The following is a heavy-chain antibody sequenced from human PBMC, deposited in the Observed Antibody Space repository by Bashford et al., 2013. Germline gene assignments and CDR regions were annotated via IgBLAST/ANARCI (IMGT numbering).Heavy chain of an antibody. CDR3: VRVGASTTFDI. CDR1: GFTFSSYW. D-gene: IGHD1-26*01. J-gene: IGHJ3*02. Sequence: GGSLRLSCAASGFTFSSYWMHWVRQAPGKGLVWVSRINGGGSSTNYADSVRGRFTISRDNAEKTLYLQMNSLSAEDTAVYYCVRVGASTTFDIWGQGTMVTVSS. V-gene: IGHV3-74*01. CDR2: INGGGSST.